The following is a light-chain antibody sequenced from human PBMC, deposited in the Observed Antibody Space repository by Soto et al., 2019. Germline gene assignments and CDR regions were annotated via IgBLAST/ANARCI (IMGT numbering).Light chain of an antibody. CDR1: QSVSSN. V-gene: IGKV3-15*01. CDR3: QQYNNWLGT. CDR2: GAS. Sequence: EIVMTQSPATLSVYPGERATLSCRASQSVSSNLAWYQQKPGQAPRLLIYGASTRATGIPARFSGSGSGTEFTLTISSLQSEDFAVYYCQQYNNWLGTFGQGTKVEIK. J-gene: IGKJ1*01.